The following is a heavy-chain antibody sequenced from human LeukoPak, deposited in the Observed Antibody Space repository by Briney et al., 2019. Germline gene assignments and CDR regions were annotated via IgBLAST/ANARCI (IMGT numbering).Heavy chain of an antibody. V-gene: IGHV4-4*07. CDR1: GGSISSYY. CDR3: TRERGYSGYDGGNWFDP. Sequence: SETLSLTCTVSGGSISSYYWTWIRQPAGKGLEWIGRIYTSGSTNYNPSLKSRVTMSVDTSKNQFSLKLSSVTAADTAVYYCTRERGYSGYDGGNWFDPWGQGTLVTVSS. J-gene: IGHJ5*02. CDR2: IYTSGST. D-gene: IGHD5-12*01.